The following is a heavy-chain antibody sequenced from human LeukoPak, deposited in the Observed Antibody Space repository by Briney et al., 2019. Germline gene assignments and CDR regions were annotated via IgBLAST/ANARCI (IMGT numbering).Heavy chain of an antibody. J-gene: IGHJ5*02. CDR1: GFTFSTYW. V-gene: IGHV3-74*01. D-gene: IGHD3-22*01. Sequence: PGGSLTLSCAASGFTFSTYWMHCVRQAPGKGLLWVSHTNSDGSGTSYADSVKGRFTISKDNSKNTLYLQMDSLRVEDTAVYYCAKDPVDYYDSGGYYLNWLDPWGQGTLVTVSS. CDR3: AKDPVDYYDSGGYYLNWLDP. CDR2: TNSDGSGT.